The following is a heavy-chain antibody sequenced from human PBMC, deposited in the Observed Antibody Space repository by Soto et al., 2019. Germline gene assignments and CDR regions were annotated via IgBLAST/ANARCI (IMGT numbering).Heavy chain of an antibody. CDR1: GYIFTSYW. CDR3: ARHCLSSSLYNWFDP. D-gene: IGHD6-13*01. Sequence: GESLKISCKGSGYIFTSYWICCWLQMPGKGLEWMGIIYPGDPDTRYSPSFQGQVTISADKSISTAYLQWSSLKASDTAMYYCARHCLSSSLYNWFDPWGQGTLVTVSS. J-gene: IGHJ5*02. CDR2: IYPGDPDT. V-gene: IGHV5-51*01.